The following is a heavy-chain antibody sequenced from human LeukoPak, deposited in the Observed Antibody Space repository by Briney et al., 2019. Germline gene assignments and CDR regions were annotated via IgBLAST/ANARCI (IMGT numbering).Heavy chain of an antibody. CDR1: GFSFNNFA. CDR2: ISGSGSTI. Sequence: QPGGSLRLSCAASGFSFNNFAMSWVRQAPGEGLEWVSAISGSGSTIFYADSVKGRFTVSRDNSENTLFLQMNSLGAEDTALYYCAKATMDTTYFDSWGQGTLVTVSS. CDR3: AKATMDTTYFDS. V-gene: IGHV3-23*01. J-gene: IGHJ4*02. D-gene: IGHD4/OR15-4a*01.